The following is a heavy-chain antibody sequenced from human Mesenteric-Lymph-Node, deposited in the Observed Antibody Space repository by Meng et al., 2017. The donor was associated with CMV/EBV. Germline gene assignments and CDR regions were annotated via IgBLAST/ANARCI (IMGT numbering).Heavy chain of an antibody. CDR3: ARATGTTFGGGFDY. D-gene: IGHD3-16*01. CDR2: INPNSGGT. V-gene: IGHV1-2*02. Sequence: ASVKVSCKASGYTFTGYYMHWVRQAPGQGLEWMGWINPNSGGTNYAQKFQGRVTMTRDTSISTAYMELSRLRSDDTAVYYCARATGTTFGGGFDYWCQGTLVTVSS. J-gene: IGHJ4*02. CDR1: GYTFTGYY.